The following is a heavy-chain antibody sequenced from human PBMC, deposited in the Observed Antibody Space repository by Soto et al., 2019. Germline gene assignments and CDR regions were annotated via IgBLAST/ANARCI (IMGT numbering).Heavy chain of an antibody. J-gene: IGHJ4*02. CDR3: ARQYCISSRCYRGFHY. D-gene: IGHD2-2*02. Sequence: PGDSDTRYSPSFQGQVTISADKSISTAYLQWSSLKASDTAMYYCARQYCISSRCYRGFHYWGQGTLVTVSS. V-gene: IGHV5-51*01. CDR2: PGDSDT.